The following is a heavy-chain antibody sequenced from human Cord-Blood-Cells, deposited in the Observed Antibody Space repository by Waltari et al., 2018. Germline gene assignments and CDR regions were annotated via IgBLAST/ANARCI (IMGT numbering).Heavy chain of an antibody. Sequence: QVQLQQWAPGRLKPSETPSPTGPVFVGSSMGSYWVGLRPPPGKGLEWIGEINHSGSTNYNPSLKSRVTISVDTSKNQFSLKLSSVTAADTAVYYCARVDYYGSGSYNWFDPWGQGTLVTVSS. V-gene: IGHV4-34*01. CDR3: ARVDYYGSGSYNWFDP. CDR1: VGSSMGSY. J-gene: IGHJ5*02. CDR2: INHSGST. D-gene: IGHD3-10*01.